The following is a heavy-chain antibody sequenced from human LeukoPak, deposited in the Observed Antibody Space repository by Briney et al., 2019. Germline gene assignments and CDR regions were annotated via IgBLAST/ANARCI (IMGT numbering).Heavy chain of an antibody. J-gene: IGHJ3*02. CDR3: ARGNPRERWLVPARHAFDI. D-gene: IGHD6-19*01. CDR1: GGSISSYY. Sequence: IPSETLSLTCTVSGGSISSYYWSWIRQPPGKGLEWIGYIYYSGSTNYNPSLKSRVTISVDTSKNQFSLKLSSVTAADTAVYYCARGNPRERWLVPARHAFDIWGQGTMVTVSS. CDR2: IYYSGST. V-gene: IGHV4-59*01.